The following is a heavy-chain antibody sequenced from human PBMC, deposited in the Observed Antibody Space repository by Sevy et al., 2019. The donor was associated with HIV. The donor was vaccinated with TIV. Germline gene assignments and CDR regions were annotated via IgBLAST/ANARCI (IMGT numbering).Heavy chain of an antibody. V-gene: IGHV3-7*01. CDR3: ARAVERRAYMDV. CDR2: IKQDGSEK. CDR1: GFTFSSYW. J-gene: IGHJ6*02. Sequence: GGSLRLSCAASGFTFSSYWMSWVRQATGKGLEWVANIKQDGSEKYYVDSVKGRFTISRDNARNALYLQMNSLRAEDTAVYYCARAVERRAYMDVWGQGTTVTVSS.